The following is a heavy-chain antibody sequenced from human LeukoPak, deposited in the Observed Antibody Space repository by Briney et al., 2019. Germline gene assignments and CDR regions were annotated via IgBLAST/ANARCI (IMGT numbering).Heavy chain of an antibody. D-gene: IGHD7-27*01. Sequence: GGSLKISFKGSGYSFTSYWIGWVRQMPGKGLEWMGIIYPGDSDTRYSPSFQGQVTISADTSISTAYLQWSSLKASDTAMYYCARHENWAVDNWGQGTLVTVSS. CDR2: IYPGDSDT. CDR3: ARHENWAVDN. J-gene: IGHJ4*02. V-gene: IGHV5-51*01. CDR1: GYSFTSYW.